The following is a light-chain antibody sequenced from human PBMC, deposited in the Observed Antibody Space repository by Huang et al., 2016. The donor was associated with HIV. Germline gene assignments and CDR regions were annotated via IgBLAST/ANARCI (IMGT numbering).Light chain of an antibody. Sequence: DIQMTQSPSSLSASVGDRVTITCRTSHSIGSHLNWYQQRPGKAPTLLIYVSSTLQSGVPSRFSGSGSGTDFTLTVSSLQPEDFATYYCQHSYTTLGYTFGPGTKLEI. V-gene: IGKV1-39*01. J-gene: IGKJ2*01. CDR2: VSS. CDR1: HSIGSH. CDR3: QHSYTTLGYT.